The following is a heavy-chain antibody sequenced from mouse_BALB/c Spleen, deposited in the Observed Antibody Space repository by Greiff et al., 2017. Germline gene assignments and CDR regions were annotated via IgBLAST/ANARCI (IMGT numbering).Heavy chain of an antibody. Sequence: EVQRVESGGGLVKPGGSLKLSCAASGFTFSDYYMYWVRQTPEKRLEWVATISDGGSYTYYPDSVKGRFTISRDNAKNNLYLQMSSLKSEDTAMYYCARDEGQRGEASWGQGTLVTVSA. V-gene: IGHV5-4*02. J-gene: IGHJ3*01. CDR2: ISDGGSYT. CDR3: ARDEGQRGEAS. CDR1: GFTFSDYY. D-gene: IGHD6-1*01.